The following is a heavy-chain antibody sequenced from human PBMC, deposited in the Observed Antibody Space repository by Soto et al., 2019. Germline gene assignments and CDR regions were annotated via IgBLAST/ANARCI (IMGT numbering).Heavy chain of an antibody. CDR1: TYTFKDYF. CDR3: ARDASPDFWSGYYDY. CDR2: INPNNGAT. J-gene: IGHJ4*02. D-gene: IGHD3-3*01. Sequence: DLVQSGAEVKQPGASVRVSCKASTYTFKDYFLHWVRQAPGQGLEWMGWINPNNGATDYAQKFQGRVTMTSDTSISTAYIEVSGLKSGDTAVYYCARDASPDFWSGYYDYWGQGTLITVST. V-gene: IGHV1-2*02.